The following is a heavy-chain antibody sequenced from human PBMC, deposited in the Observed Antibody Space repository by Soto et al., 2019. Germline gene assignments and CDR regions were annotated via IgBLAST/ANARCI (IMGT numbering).Heavy chain of an antibody. CDR3: ASDYYSKGSSGFESYAIDY. J-gene: IGHJ4*02. CDR1: GGSISSGGHY. CDR2: IFYSGST. V-gene: IGHV4-31*03. D-gene: IGHD5-12*01. Sequence: PSETLSLTCTVSGGSISSGGHYCSWVRQHPGKGLEWIGYIFYSGSTSYNPSLKSRVTMSVDTSENQFSLKLSAVTAADTAVYYCASDYYSKGSSGFESYAIDYWRQGTLVTVSS.